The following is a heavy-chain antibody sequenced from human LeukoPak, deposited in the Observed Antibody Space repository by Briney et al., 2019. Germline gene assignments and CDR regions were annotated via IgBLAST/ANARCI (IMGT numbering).Heavy chain of an antibody. J-gene: IGHJ4*02. CDR2: IYYSGST. CDR1: GGSISSYY. V-gene: IGHV4-59*08. CDR3: ARFYGDSDY. D-gene: IGHD4-17*01. Sequence: SETLSLTCTVSGGSISSYYWSWIRQPPGKGLEWIGYIYYSGSTNYNPFLKSRVTISVDTSKNQFSLKLSSVTAADTAVYYCARFYGDSDYWGQGTLVTVSS.